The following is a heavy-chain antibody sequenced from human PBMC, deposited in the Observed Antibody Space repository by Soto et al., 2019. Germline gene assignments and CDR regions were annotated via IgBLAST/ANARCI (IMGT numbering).Heavy chain of an antibody. CDR3: ARVPIVLMVYAREVWFDP. D-gene: IGHD2-8*01. J-gene: IGHJ5*02. CDR2: IKQDGSEK. Sequence: PGGSLRLSCAASGFTFSSYWMSWVRQAPGKGLEWVANIKQDGSEKYYVDSVKGRFTISRDNAKNSLYLQMNSLRAEDTAVYYCARVPIVLMVYAREVWFDPWGQGTLVNVSS. V-gene: IGHV3-7*01. CDR1: GFTFSSYW.